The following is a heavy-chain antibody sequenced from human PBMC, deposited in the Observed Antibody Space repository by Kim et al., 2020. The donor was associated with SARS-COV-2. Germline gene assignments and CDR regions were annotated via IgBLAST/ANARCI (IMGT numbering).Heavy chain of an antibody. D-gene: IGHD6-19*01. Sequence: YADSVKGRFTISRDNDKNSLYLQMNSLRAEDTAVYYCARVGSGGWEYYFDYWGQGTQVTVSS. J-gene: IGHJ4*02. CDR3: ARVGSGGWEYYFDY. V-gene: IGHV3-21*01.